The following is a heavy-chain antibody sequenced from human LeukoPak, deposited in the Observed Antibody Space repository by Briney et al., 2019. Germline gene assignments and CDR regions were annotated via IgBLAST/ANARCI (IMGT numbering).Heavy chain of an antibody. CDR1: GYTFTGYY. V-gene: IGHV1-2*02. Sequence: ASVKVSCKASGYTFTGYYMHWVRQAPGQGLEWMGWINPNSGGTNYAQKFQGRVTMTRDTSISTAYMELSRLRSDDTAVYYCARVRAEGYYYDSSGYYYFDYWGQGTLVTVSS. D-gene: IGHD3-22*01. CDR2: INPNSGGT. CDR3: ARVRAEGYYYDSSGYYYFDY. J-gene: IGHJ4*02.